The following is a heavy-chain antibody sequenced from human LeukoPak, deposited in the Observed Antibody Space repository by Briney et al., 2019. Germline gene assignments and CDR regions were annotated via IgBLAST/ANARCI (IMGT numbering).Heavy chain of an antibody. CDR2: ISAFSGNT. J-gene: IGHJ4*02. D-gene: IGHD6-13*01. V-gene: IGHV1-18*01. Sequence: ASVKVSCESSGYTFTSYGISWVRRAPGQGLEWLGWISAFSGNTNYAQKLQGRVTMTTDTSTSTAYMELRSVRSDDTALYYCARDLGVAAAGDFDNWGQGTLVTVSS. CDR3: ARDLGVAAAGDFDN. CDR1: GYTFTSYG.